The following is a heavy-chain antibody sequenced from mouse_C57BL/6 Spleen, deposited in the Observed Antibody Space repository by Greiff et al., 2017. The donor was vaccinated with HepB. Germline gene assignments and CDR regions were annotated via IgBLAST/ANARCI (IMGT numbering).Heavy chain of an antibody. CDR2: INPNNGGT. D-gene: IGHD2-3*01. CDR3: VDGGFDV. Sequence: EVQLQQSGPELVKPGASVKISCKASGYTFTDYYMNWVKQSHGKSLEWIGDINPNNGGTSYNQKFKGKATLTVDKSSSTAYMELRSLTSEDSAVYYCVDGGFDVWGTGTTVTVSS. V-gene: IGHV1-26*01. CDR1: GYTFTDYY. J-gene: IGHJ1*03.